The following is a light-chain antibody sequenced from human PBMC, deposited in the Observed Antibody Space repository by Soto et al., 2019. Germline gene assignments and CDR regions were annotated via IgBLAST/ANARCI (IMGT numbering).Light chain of an antibody. CDR1: PSVSSS. V-gene: IGKV3-20*01. Sequence: EIVLTQSPGTLSLSPGERATLSCRASPSVSSSLAWYQQKPGQAPRLLIYGASSRATGIPDRFSGSGSGPDCTLTISRLEPEDFAVYFCQHDGSSRTFGQGTKVEIK. CDR2: GAS. CDR3: QHDGSSRT. J-gene: IGKJ1*01.